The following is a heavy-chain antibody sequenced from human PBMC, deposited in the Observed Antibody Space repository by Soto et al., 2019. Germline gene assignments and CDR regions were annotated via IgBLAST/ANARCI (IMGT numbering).Heavy chain of an antibody. CDR1: GFTFSSYA. V-gene: IGHV3-30-3*01. J-gene: IGHJ6*02. Sequence: QVQLVESGGGVVQPGRSLRLSCAASGFTFSSYAMHWVRQAPGKGLEWVAVISYDGSNKYYADSVKGRFTISRDNSKNTLYLQMNSMRAEDTAVYYCARPPYNWNDAYGMVVWGQGTTVTVSS. CDR3: ARPPYNWNDAYGMVV. CDR2: ISYDGSNK. D-gene: IGHD1-1*01.